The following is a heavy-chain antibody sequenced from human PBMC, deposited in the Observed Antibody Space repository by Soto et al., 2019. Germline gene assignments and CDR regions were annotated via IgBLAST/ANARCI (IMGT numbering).Heavy chain of an antibody. V-gene: IGHV4-34*01. CDR2: INHSGST. Sequence: QVQLQQWGAGLLKPSETLSLTCAVYGGSFSGYYWSWIRQPPGKGLEWIGEINHSGSTNYNPSLKSRVTISVDTSKTQFSLKLSSVTAADTAVYYCAGTGIAVAGTIDYWGQGTLVTVSS. J-gene: IGHJ4*02. CDR3: AGTGIAVAGTIDY. CDR1: GGSFSGYY. D-gene: IGHD6-19*01.